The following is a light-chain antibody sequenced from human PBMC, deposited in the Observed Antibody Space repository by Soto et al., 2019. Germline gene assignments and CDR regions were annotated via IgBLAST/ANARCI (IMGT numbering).Light chain of an antibody. J-gene: IGKJ4*01. V-gene: IGKV1-39*01. CDR1: HSISTY. CDR3: QQSYSYPTT. Sequence: DIQMTQSPSSLSASVGDRITITCRTSHSISTYLNWYQQKPGKAAKLLITAASSLQSGVPSRFSVRGSGTDFALTISSLQPQDFATYYCQQSYSYPTTFGGGTKVEIK. CDR2: AAS.